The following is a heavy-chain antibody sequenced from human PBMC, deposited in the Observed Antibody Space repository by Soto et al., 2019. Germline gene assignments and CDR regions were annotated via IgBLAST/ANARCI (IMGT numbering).Heavy chain of an antibody. D-gene: IGHD2-8*01. CDR2: IYYSGST. Sequence: SETLSLTCTVSGGSVSSGSYYWSWIRQPPGKGLEWIGYIYYSGSTNYNPSLKSRVTISVDTSKNQFSLKLSSVTAADTAVYYCAGTGGYCTNGVCFFDYWGQGTLVTVSS. J-gene: IGHJ4*02. CDR1: GGSVSSGSYY. V-gene: IGHV4-61*01. CDR3: AGTGGYCTNGVCFFDY.